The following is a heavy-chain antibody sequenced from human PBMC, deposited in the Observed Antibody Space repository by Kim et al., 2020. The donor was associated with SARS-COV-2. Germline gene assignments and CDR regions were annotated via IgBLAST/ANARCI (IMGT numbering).Heavy chain of an antibody. J-gene: IGHJ5*02. CDR3: ARQVHHVGSGTGWFDP. D-gene: IGHD1-26*01. CDR1: GGSISSGGYS. Sequence: SETLSLTCAVSGGSISSGGYSWSWIRQPPGKGLEWIGYIYYSGSTYYNPSLKSRVTISVDSSKNQFSLKLSSVTAADTAVYYCARQVHHVGSGTGWFDPWGQGTLVTVSS. V-gene: IGHV4-30-2*01. CDR2: IYYSGST.